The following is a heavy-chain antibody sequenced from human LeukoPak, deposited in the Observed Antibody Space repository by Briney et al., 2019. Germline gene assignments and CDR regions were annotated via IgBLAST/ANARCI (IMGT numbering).Heavy chain of an antibody. D-gene: IGHD6-13*01. CDR2: ISGSGGST. J-gene: IGHJ4*02. V-gene: IGHV3-23*01. CDR3: AKDKGSSSWLLDY. CDR1: GFTFSSYA. Sequence: GGSLRLSCAASGFTFSSYAMSWVRQAPGKGLEWVSAISGSGGSTYYADSVKGRFTISRDNSRNTLYLQMNSLRAEDTAVYYCAKDKGSSSWLLDYWGQGTLVTVSS.